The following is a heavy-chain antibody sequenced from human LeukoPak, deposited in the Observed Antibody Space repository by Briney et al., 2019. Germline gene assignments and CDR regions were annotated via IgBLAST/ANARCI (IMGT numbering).Heavy chain of an antibody. CDR2: INPNSGGT. CDR3: ARGSYDSSDFEYFHH. V-gene: IGHV1-2*02. D-gene: IGHD3-22*01. Sequence: ASVKVSCKASGYTFTSYYIHWLRKAPGQGFEWMGWINPNSGGTNYAQKFQGRVTMTRDTSIGTAYMELNRLRSDDTAVYYCARGSYDSSDFEYFHHWGQGTLVTVSS. CDR1: GYTFTSYY. J-gene: IGHJ1*01.